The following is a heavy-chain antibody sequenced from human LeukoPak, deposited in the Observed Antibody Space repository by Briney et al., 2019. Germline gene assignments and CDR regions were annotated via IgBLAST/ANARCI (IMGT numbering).Heavy chain of an antibody. J-gene: IGHJ4*02. V-gene: IGHV3-21*04. CDR2: ISSSSSYI. D-gene: IGHD1-26*01. CDR1: GFTFSSYS. CDR3: AKLYSGSYSDYFDY. Sequence: GGSLRLSCAASGFTFSSYSMNWVRQAPGKGLEWVSSISSSSSYIYYADSVKGRFTISRDNAKNSLYLQMNSLRAEDTAVYYCAKLYSGSYSDYFDYWGQGTLVTVSS.